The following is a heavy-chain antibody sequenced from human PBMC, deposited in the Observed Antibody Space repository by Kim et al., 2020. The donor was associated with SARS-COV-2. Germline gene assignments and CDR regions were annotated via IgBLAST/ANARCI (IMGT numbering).Heavy chain of an antibody. CDR2: IYSGGST. CDR1: GFTVSSNY. D-gene: IGHD6-13*01. V-gene: IGHV3-53*01. CDR3: ASLLRAGAPYSSSWYGMDV. J-gene: IGHJ6*02. Sequence: GGSLRLSCAASGFTVSSNYMSWVRQAPGKGLEWVSVIYSGGSTYYADSVKGRFTISRDNSKNTLYLQMNSLRAEDTAVYYCASLLRAGAPYSSSWYGMDVWGQGTTVTVSS.